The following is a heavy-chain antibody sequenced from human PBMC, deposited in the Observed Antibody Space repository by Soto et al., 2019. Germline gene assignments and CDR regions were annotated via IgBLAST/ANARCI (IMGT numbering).Heavy chain of an antibody. CDR1: GFTFSSYA. J-gene: IGHJ3*02. CDR3: AKDWAPYDYIWGSYRPPGANDAFDI. Sequence: GESLKISCAASGFTFSSYAMSWVRQAPGKGLEWVSAISGSGGSTYYADSVKGRFTISRDNSKNKLYLQMNSLRAEDTAVYYCAKDWAPYDYIWGSYRPPGANDAFDIWGQGTMVTVSS. CDR2: ISGSGGST. D-gene: IGHD3-16*02. V-gene: IGHV3-23*01.